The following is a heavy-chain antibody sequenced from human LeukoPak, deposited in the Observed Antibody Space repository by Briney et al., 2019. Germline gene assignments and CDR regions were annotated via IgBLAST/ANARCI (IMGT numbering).Heavy chain of an antibody. Sequence: SETLSLTCTVSGGSISSDGYYWSWIRQHPGKGLEWIGYIYYSGSTYYNPSLKSRVTISVDTSKNQFSLKLSSVTAADTAVYYCARDSSRDNYYYYYGMDVWGQGTTVTVSS. CDR2: IYYSGST. V-gene: IGHV4-31*03. CDR3: ARDSSRDNYYYYYGMDV. J-gene: IGHJ6*02. D-gene: IGHD6-13*01. CDR1: GGSISSDGYY.